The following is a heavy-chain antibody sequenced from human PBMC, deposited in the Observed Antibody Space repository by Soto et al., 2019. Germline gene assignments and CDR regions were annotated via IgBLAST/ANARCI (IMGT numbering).Heavy chain of an antibody. D-gene: IGHD6-19*01. V-gene: IGHV4-59*01. CDR2: IYYSGST. CDR1: GGSISSYY. CDR3: AREGIAVAGTTPTDAFDI. J-gene: IGHJ3*02. Sequence: SETLSLTCTVSGGSISSYYWGWIRQPPGKGLEWIGYIYYSGSTNCNPSLKSRVTISVDTSKNQFSLKLSSVTAADTAVYYCAREGIAVAGTTPTDAFDIWGQGTMVTVSS.